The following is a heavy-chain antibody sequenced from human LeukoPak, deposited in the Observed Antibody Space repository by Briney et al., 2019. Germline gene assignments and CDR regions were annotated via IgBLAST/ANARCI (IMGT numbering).Heavy chain of an antibody. CDR2: IYYSGST. D-gene: IGHD6-13*01. V-gene: IGHV4-59*08. CDR3: ARLIAAAGTRYDY. CDR1: GGSISSYY. Sequence: SETLSLTCTVSGGSISSYYWSWIRQPPGKGLEWIGYIYYSGSTNYNPSLKSRATISVDTSKNQFSLKLSSVAAADTAVYYCARLIAAAGTRYDYWGQGTLVTVSS. J-gene: IGHJ4*02.